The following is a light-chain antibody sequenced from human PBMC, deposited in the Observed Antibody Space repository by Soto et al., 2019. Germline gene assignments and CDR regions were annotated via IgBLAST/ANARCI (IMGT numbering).Light chain of an antibody. CDR2: GAS. V-gene: IGKV3-20*01. J-gene: IGKJ2*01. CDR3: DQYNKSFIYS. Sequence: EIVLTQSPGTLSLSPGERATLSCRASQTVSNNYLAWYQQKPGQAPRRLIYGASSRATGIPDRFSGSGSGAYYTLTISRLETAEFAVEYCDQYNKSFIYSFVNGTKLEIK. CDR1: QTVSNNY.